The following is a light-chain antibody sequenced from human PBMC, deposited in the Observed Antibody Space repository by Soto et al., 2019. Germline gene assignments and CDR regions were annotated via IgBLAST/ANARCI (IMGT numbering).Light chain of an antibody. CDR3: ASYARGSTLVV. CDR1: SNDIGLYNY. V-gene: IGLV2-14*01. J-gene: IGLJ2*01. CDR2: VVS. Sequence: QSALAQPASVSGSPGQSITISCTGTSNDIGLYNYASWYQQHPGKAPKLIIYVVSSRPSGISNRFSASKSGNTASLTISGLQAEDEADYYCASYARGSTLVVFGGGTKLTVL.